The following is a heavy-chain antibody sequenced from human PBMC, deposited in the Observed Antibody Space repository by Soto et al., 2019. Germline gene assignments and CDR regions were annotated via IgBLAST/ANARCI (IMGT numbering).Heavy chain of an antibody. J-gene: IGHJ4*02. V-gene: IGHV3-21*01. CDR2: ISNFNNYI. CDR3: ARGIASSFYYSDY. D-gene: IGHD2-2*01. CDR1: GFTFSPHA. Sequence: GGSLRLSCAASGFTFSPHAMNWVRQAPGKGLEWVSSISNFNNYIFYADSVKGRFTISRDNAKNPVYLQMNSLRDEDTAVYYCARGIASSFYYSDYWGQGTQVTVSS.